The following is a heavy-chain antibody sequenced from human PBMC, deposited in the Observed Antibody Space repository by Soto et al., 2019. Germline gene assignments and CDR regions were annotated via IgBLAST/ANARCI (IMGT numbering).Heavy chain of an antibody. CDR2: IYYSGST. J-gene: IGHJ6*02. CDR1: GGSISSGGYY. Sequence: SETLSLTCTVSGGSISSGGYYWSWIRQHPGKGLEWIGYIYYSGSTNYNPSLKSRVTISLDKSKNQFSLKLTSVTAADSAVYYCARDDHIVVVPTSLGAMDVWGQGTTVTVSS. CDR3: ARDDHIVVVPTSLGAMDV. V-gene: IGHV4-31*03. D-gene: IGHD2-2*01.